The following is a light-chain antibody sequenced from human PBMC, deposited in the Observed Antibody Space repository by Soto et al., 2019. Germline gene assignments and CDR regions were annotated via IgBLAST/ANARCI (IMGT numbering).Light chain of an antibody. V-gene: IGKV3-20*01. J-gene: IGKJ2*03. CDR1: QSVSSSY. CDR2: GAY. CDR3: QQYGNSIYS. Sequence: EIVLTQSPGTLSLSPGERATLSCRATQSVSSSYLAWYQQKPGQAPWLLIYGAYIRATGIPDRFSGSGSGTDFTLTITKLEPEDFAVYYCQQYGNSIYSFGQGTKLEIK.